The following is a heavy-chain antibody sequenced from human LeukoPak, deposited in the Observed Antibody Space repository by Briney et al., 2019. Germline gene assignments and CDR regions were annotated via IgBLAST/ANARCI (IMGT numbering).Heavy chain of an antibody. CDR3: ATSIAARPYFDH. V-gene: IGHV4-59*03. CDR2: IFSSGST. Sequence: PSETLSLTCTVSGGSISGNYWSWIRQPPGKPLEWIGYIFSSGSTNYNPSLKSRVTISLDTSKNQFSLKLNSATAADTAVYYCATSIAARPYFDHWGRGTLVTVSS. D-gene: IGHD6-6*01. CDR1: GGSISGNY. J-gene: IGHJ4*02.